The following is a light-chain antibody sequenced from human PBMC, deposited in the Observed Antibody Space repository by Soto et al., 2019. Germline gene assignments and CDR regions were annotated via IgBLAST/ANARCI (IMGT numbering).Light chain of an antibody. V-gene: IGKV3-20*01. CDR2: GAS. CDR3: QQYSGSPRT. Sequence: EIVMTQSPATLSVSPGERATLSCRASETVSSNLAWYQQKLGQAPRLLIYGASSRATGIPDRFSGSGSGTDFTLTINKLEPEDFAVYYCQQYSGSPRTFGQGTKVDI. J-gene: IGKJ1*01. CDR1: ETVSSN.